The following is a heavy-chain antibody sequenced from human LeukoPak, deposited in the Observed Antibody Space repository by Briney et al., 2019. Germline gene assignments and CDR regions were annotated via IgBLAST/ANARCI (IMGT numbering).Heavy chain of an antibody. J-gene: IGHJ6*02. V-gene: IGHV3-7*01. CDR3: ARERYNSGWYYYYGMDV. CDR1: GFTFSSYS. CDR2: IKQDGSEK. D-gene: IGHD6-19*01. Sequence: PGGSLRLSCAASGFTFSSYSMNWVRQAPGKGLEWVANIKQDGSEKNYVDSVKGRFTISRDNAENSLFLQMNSLRAEDTAVYYCARERYNSGWYYYYGMDVWGQGTTVTVSS.